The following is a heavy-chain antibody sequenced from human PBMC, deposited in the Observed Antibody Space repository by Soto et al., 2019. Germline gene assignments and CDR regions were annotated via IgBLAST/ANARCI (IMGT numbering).Heavy chain of an antibody. CDR3: AKEFDEGIVVVVAFRGYFDY. D-gene: IGHD2-15*01. J-gene: IGHJ4*02. Sequence: QVQLVESGGGVVQPGRSLRLSCAASGFTFSSYGMHWVRQAPGKGLEWVAVISYDGSNKYYEDSVKGRFTISRDNSKNTLYLQMNSLRAEDTAVYYCAKEFDEGIVVVVAFRGYFDYWGQGTLVTVSS. CDR2: ISYDGSNK. CDR1: GFTFSSYG. V-gene: IGHV3-30*18.